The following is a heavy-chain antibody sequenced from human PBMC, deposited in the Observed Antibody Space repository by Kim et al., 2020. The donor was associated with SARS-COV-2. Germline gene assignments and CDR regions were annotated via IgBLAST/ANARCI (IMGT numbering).Heavy chain of an antibody. CDR3: ARDLTMIVVVKAPSGMDV. CDR1: GFTFSSYS. V-gene: IGHV3-21*01. J-gene: IGHJ6*02. D-gene: IGHD3-22*01. CDR2: ISSSSSYI. Sequence: GGSLRLSCAASGFTFSSYSMNWVRQAPGKGLEWVSSISSSSSYIYYADSVKGRFTISRDNAKNSLYLQMNSLRAEDTAVYYCARDLTMIVVVKAPSGMDVWGQGTTVTVSS.